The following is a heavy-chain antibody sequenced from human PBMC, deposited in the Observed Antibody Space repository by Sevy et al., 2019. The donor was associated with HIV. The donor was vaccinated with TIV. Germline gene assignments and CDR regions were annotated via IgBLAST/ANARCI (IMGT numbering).Heavy chain of an antibody. Sequence: GGSLRLSCTASGFTFSNHGMHWVRQAPGKGPEWVAIIWYDGSNIYYADSAKGRFTISRDNSRNKLYLQMYDLRPEDTAVDYCVRESSHDFWSGYWGYLDYWGQGTLVTVSS. V-gene: IGHV3-33*01. CDR3: VRESSHDFWSGYWGYLDY. CDR2: IWYDGSNI. CDR1: GFTFSNHG. D-gene: IGHD3-3*01. J-gene: IGHJ4*02.